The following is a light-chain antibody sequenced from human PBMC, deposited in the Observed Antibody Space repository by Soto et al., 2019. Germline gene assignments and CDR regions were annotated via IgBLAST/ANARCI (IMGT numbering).Light chain of an antibody. CDR3: HHYGGSLYT. Sequence: EIVLTQSPGTLSLSPEQRVTLSCRASQSVSSNYLAWYQQKPGQAPRLLIYGASNRATGVPDRFSGTGSGTDFTLTISRLAPEDFAVYCCHHYGGSLYTFGQGTKVDIK. CDR2: GAS. CDR1: QSVSSNY. J-gene: IGKJ2*01. V-gene: IGKV3-20*01.